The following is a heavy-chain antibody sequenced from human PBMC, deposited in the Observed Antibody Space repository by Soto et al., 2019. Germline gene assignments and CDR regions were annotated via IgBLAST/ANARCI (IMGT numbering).Heavy chain of an antibody. V-gene: IGHV3-33*01. Sequence: QVQLVESGGGVVQPGKSLRLSCAASGFTFNNYGMNWVRQAPGKGLDWVAVVWYDGSNEYYADSVKGRFTIFRDNSKSTLHLQMNSLRVEDTAVYYCARDLGGYIGSWGQGTLVTVSS. J-gene: IGHJ4*02. D-gene: IGHD3-16*01. CDR1: GFTFNNYG. CDR3: ARDLGGYIGS. CDR2: VWYDGSNE.